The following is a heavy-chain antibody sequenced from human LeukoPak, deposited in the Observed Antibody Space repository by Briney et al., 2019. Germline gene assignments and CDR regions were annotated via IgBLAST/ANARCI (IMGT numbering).Heavy chain of an antibody. CDR3: ARLAPDYADYSFAP. Sequence: GESLKIDCKTSGYDFSTKWIGWVHQLPGKGLEWMGIIYPSDSITKYNPSFQVRVTMSADTSINTAYLEWRSLKASDTAMYYCARLAPDYADYSFAPWGEGTLVTVSS. CDR2: IYPSDSIT. D-gene: IGHD4-17*01. J-gene: IGHJ5*02. CDR1: GYDFSTKW. V-gene: IGHV5-51*07.